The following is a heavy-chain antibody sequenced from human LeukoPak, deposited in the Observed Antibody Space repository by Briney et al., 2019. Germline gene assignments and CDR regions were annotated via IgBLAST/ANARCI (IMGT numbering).Heavy chain of an antibody. CDR1: GGSISSYY. Sequence: PSETLSLTCTVSGGSISSYYWSWIRQPPGKGLEWIGYIYYSGSTNYNPSLKSRVTISVDTSKNQFSLKLSSVTAADAAVYYCARGRQRWLQLDALDIWGQGTMVTVSS. V-gene: IGHV4-59*01. J-gene: IGHJ3*02. CDR3: ARGRQRWLQLDALDI. D-gene: IGHD5-24*01. CDR2: IYYSGST.